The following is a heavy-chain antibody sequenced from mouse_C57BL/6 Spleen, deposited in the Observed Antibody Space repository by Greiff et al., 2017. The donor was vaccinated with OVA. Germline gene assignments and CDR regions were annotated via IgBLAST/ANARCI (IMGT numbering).Heavy chain of an antibody. Sequence: EVKVEESGGGLVKPGGSLKLSCAASGFTFSSYAMSWVRQTPEKRLEWVATISDGGSYTYYPDNVKGRFTISRDNAKNNLYLQMSHLKSEDTAMYYCARDGGYGNYLDWYFDVWGTGTTVTVSS. CDR1: GFTFSSYA. CDR2: ISDGGSYT. D-gene: IGHD2-1*01. V-gene: IGHV5-4*01. J-gene: IGHJ1*03. CDR3: ARDGGYGNYLDWYFDV.